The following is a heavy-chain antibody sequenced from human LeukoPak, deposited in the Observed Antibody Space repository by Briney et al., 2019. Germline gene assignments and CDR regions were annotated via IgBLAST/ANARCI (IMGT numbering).Heavy chain of an antibody. J-gene: IGHJ3*02. CDR1: GGSISSYY. CDR2: IYNSGST. V-gene: IGHV4-59*01. Sequence: SEALSLTCTVSGGSISSYYWSWIRQPPGKGLEWIGYIYNSGSTNYNPSLKSRVTISVDTSKNQFSLKLSSVTAADTAVYYCACLTTADAFDIWGQGTMVTVSS. CDR3: ACLTTADAFDI. D-gene: IGHD3-22*01.